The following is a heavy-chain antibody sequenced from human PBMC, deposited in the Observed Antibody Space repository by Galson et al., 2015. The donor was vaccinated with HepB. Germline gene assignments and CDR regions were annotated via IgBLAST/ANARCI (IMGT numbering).Heavy chain of an antibody. CDR3: ARSIAMVQGAVVGY. J-gene: IGHJ4*02. CDR1: GYTFTGYY. Sequence: SVKVSCKASGYTFTGYYMHWVRQAPGQGLEWMGRINPNSGGTNYAQKFQGRVTMTRDTSISTAYMELSRLRSDDTAVYYCARSIAMVQGAVVGYWGQGTLATVSS. CDR2: INPNSGGT. D-gene: IGHD3-10*01. V-gene: IGHV1-2*06.